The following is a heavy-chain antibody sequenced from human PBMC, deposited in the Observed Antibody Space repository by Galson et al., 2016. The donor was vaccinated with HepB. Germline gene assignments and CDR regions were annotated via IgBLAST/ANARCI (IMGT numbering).Heavy chain of an antibody. V-gene: IGHV4-59*11. Sequence: SETLSLTCAVSGGSINDHYWSWIRQSPEKGLEWIGYVSDTGRGTYNPSLKSRVTMSVDTSKKQFSLKLRSVTAADTAVYYCARDSRGWSDSWGQGTLVTVSS. J-gene: IGHJ5*01. CDR2: VSDTGRG. CDR3: ARDSRGWSDS. CDR1: GGSINDHY.